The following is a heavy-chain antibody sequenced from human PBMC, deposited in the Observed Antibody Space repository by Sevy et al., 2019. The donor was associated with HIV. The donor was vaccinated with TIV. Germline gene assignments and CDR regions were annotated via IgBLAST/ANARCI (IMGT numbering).Heavy chain of an antibody. J-gene: IGHJ4*02. D-gene: IGHD3-22*01. CDR2: IWSDGAYQ. Sequence: GGSLRLSCAATGFTFSNYAMHWVRQAPGKGMEWVAIIWSDGAYQYHGDTVKGRFTMSQDNSKNTLYLQMNNVRVEDTAVYYCARGGYYYDNAAYYALDSWGQGTLVTVSS. CDR1: GFTFSNYA. V-gene: IGHV3-33*01. CDR3: ARGGYYYDNAAYYALDS.